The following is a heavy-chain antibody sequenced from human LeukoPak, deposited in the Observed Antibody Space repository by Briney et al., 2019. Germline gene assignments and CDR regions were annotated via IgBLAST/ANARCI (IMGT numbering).Heavy chain of an antibody. V-gene: IGHV1-69*05. CDR3: ARGANYYGSGSRLRYFDY. Sequence: SVKVSCKASGGTFSSYAISWVRQAPGQGLEWMGGIIPIFGTANYAQKFQGRVTVTTDESTSTAYMELSSLRSEDTAVYYCARGANYYGSGSRLRYFDYWGQGTLVTVSS. CDR2: IIPIFGTA. D-gene: IGHD3-10*01. J-gene: IGHJ4*02. CDR1: GGTFSSYA.